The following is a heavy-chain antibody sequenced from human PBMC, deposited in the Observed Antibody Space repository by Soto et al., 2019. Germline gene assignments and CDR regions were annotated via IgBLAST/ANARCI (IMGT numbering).Heavy chain of an antibody. D-gene: IGHD3-16*01. V-gene: IGHV4-59*08. CDR3: ARGPYYDLIWNYYYMDV. CDR2: MYYSGST. J-gene: IGHJ6*03. Sequence: QVQLQESGPGLVKPSETLSLSCSVSGGSISGHYWRWVRQTPGKGLEWIGYMYYSGSTNYNPSLRSRVTISVDTSKIHFSLRLTPVTAADTAVYYCARGPYYDLIWNYYYMDVWGKGTTVTVSS. CDR1: GGSISGHY.